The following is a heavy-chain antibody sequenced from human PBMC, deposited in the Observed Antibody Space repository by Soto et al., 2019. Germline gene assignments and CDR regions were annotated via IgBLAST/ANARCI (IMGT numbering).Heavy chain of an antibody. V-gene: IGHV3-23*01. J-gene: IGHJ3*02. CDR2: ISGGGGGT. CDR1: GFSFSDYA. CDR3: AKVLRTGWRSGDAFDI. Sequence: EVQLLESGGGLVQPGGSLRLSCAASGFSFSDYAMSWVRQAPGKGLEWVSAISGGGGGTYYADSVKGRFTISRDNSKNTLYLQMNSLRAEDTAVYYCAKVLRTGWRSGDAFDIWGQGTMVTVSS. D-gene: IGHD6-19*01.